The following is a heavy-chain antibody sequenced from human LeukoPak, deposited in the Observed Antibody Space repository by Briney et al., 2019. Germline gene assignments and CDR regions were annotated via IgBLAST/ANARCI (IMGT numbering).Heavy chain of an antibody. Sequence: SETLSLTCTVSGGSISSSSYYWGWIRQPPGKGLEWIGSIYYSGSTYYNPSLKSRVTISVDTSKNQFSLKLSSVTAADTAVYYCARDPFGYYDSSGYYLDGAFDIWGQGTMVTVSS. J-gene: IGHJ3*02. CDR3: ARDPFGYYDSSGYYLDGAFDI. CDR1: GGSISSSSYY. CDR2: IYYSGST. D-gene: IGHD3-22*01. V-gene: IGHV4-39*07.